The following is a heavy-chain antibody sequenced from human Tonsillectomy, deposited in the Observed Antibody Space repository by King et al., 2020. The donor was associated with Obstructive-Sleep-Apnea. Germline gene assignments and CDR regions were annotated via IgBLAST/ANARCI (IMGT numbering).Heavy chain of an antibody. CDR2: IIPILGIA. Sequence: QLVQSGAEVKKPGSSVKVSCKASGGTFSSYAISWVRQAPGQGLEWMGRIIPILGIANYAQKFQGRVTITADKSTSTAYMELSSLRSEDTAVYYCARVGANCGGDCYFDYWGQGTLVTVSS. CDR3: ARVGANCGGDCYFDY. J-gene: IGHJ4*02. CDR1: GGTFSSYA. V-gene: IGHV1-69*04. D-gene: IGHD2-21*02.